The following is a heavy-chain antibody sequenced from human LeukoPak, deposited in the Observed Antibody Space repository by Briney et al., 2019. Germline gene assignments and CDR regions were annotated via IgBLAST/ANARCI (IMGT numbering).Heavy chain of an antibody. V-gene: IGHV3-74*01. J-gene: IGHJ4*02. Sequence: GGSLRLSCAASGFTFSSYWMHWVRQAPGKGLVWVSRINSDGSSTSYADSVKGRFTISRDNAKNTLYLQMNSLRAEDTAVYYCARVLGKQWLGLHIYYFDYWGQGTLVTVSS. CDR2: INSDGSST. CDR1: GFTFSSYW. D-gene: IGHD6-19*01. CDR3: ARVLGKQWLGLHIYYFDY.